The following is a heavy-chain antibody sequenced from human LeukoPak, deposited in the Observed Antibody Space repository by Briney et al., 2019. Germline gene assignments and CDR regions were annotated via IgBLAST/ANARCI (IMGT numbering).Heavy chain of an antibody. Sequence: GGSLRLSCAASGFTFSSYGMHWVRQAPGKGLEWVAFIRYDGSNKYYADSVKGRFTISRDNSKNTLYLQMNSLRAEDTAVYYCAKDRVTMVRGDPFDYWGQGTLVTVSS. CDR3: AKDRVTMVRGDPFDY. J-gene: IGHJ4*02. V-gene: IGHV3-30*02. CDR2: IRYDGSNK. D-gene: IGHD3-10*01. CDR1: GFTFSSYG.